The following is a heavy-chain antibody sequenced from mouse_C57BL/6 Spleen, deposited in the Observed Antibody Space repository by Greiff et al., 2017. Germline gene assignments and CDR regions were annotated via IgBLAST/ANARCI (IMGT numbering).Heavy chain of an antibody. CDR2: IDPSDSYT. V-gene: IGHV1-69*01. Sequence: VQLQQPGAELVMPGASVKLSCKASGYTFTSYWMHWVKQRPGQGLEWIGEIDPSDSYTNYNQKFKGKSTLTVDKSSSTAYMQLSSLTSEDSAVYYCARRDYYGSRDMDYWGQGTSVTVSS. D-gene: IGHD1-1*01. J-gene: IGHJ4*01. CDR3: ARRDYYGSRDMDY. CDR1: GYTFTSYW.